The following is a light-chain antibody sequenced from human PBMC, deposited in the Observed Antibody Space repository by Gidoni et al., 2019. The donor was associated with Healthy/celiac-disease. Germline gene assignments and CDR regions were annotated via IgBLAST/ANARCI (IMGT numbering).Light chain of an antibody. CDR1: QSISSW. Sequence: DLQITQSPSTLSASVGDRVTITCRASQSISSWLAWYQPKPGKAPKLLIYKASSLESGVPSRFSGSGSGTEFTLTISSLQPDDFATYYCQQYNSYLYTFGQGTKLEIK. J-gene: IGKJ2*01. V-gene: IGKV1-5*03. CDR2: KAS. CDR3: QQYNSYLYT.